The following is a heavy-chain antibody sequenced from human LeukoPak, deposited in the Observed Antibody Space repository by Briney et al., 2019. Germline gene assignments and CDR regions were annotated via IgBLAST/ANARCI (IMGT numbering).Heavy chain of an antibody. J-gene: IGHJ5*02. CDR2: INARGDT. CDR3: ARGQVPAARGYNWFDP. CDR1: GASISSYY. D-gene: IGHD2-2*01. Sequence: PSETLSLTCTVSGASISSYYWSWIRQPPGKGLEWIGEINARGDTNYNPSLKSRVTISVDTSKKQFSLRLTSMIAADTALYYCARGQVPAARGYNWFDPWGQGTLVTVSS. V-gene: IGHV4-4*08.